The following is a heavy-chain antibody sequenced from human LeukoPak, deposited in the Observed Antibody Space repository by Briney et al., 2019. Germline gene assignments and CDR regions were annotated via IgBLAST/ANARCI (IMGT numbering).Heavy chain of an antibody. D-gene: IGHD3-22*01. CDR1: GGSISSSSYY. V-gene: IGHV4-39*01. CDR2: IYYSGST. CDR3: ARAKFYYDSSGYYRYYYYYYMDV. J-gene: IGHJ6*03. Sequence: SETLPLTCTVSGGSISSSSYYWGWIRQPPGKGLEWIGSIYYSGSTYYNPSLKSRVTISVDTSKNQFSLKLSSVTAADTAVYYCARAKFYYDSSGYYRYYYYYYMDVWGKGTTVAVSS.